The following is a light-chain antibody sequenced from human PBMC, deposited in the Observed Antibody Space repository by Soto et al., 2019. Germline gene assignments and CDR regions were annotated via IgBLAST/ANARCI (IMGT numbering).Light chain of an antibody. Sequence: EIVLTQSPGTLSLSPGEGGTLSCRASQSISSSYLAWYQQKPGQSPRLLIYAASSRATGIPDRFSGSGSGSDFTITISRLVTEDLAGYCCHLHRGSHLFSFGQGNKLEIK. CDR3: HLHRGSHLFS. CDR2: AAS. CDR1: QSISSSY. V-gene: IGKV3-20*01. J-gene: IGKJ2*01.